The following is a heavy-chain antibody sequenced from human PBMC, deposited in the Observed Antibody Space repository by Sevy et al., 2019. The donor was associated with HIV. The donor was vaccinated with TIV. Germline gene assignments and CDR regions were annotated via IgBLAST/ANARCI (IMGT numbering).Heavy chain of an antibody. Sequence: SETLSLTCSVSGASITDYYWTWIWQPPGKGLEWIGYQFYSGSTTYNPSLKSRVTISLDTSRNQFSLRLNSVTAADTAVYYCARSENLDTAPIDSWGQGTLVTVSS. V-gene: IGHV4-59*01. CDR3: ARSENLDTAPIDS. D-gene: IGHD5-18*01. J-gene: IGHJ4*02. CDR2: QFYSGST. CDR1: GASITDYY.